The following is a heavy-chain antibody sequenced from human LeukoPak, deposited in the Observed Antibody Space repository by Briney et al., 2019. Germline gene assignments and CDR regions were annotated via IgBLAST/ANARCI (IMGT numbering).Heavy chain of an antibody. CDR2: IWYDGSNK. V-gene: IGHV3-33*01. CDR3: ARGLHLAPAARTYYYMDV. Sequence: GGSLRLSCAASGFTFSSYGMHWVRQAPGKGLEWVAVIWYDGSNKYYADSVKGRFTISRDNSKNTLYLQMNSLRAEDTAVYYCARGLHLAPAARTYYYMDVWGKGTTVTVSS. CDR1: GFTFSSYG. D-gene: IGHD6-6*01. J-gene: IGHJ6*03.